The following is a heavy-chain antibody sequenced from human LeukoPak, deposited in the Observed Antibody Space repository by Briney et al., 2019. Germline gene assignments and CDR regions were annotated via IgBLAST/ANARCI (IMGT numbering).Heavy chain of an antibody. CDR1: GFPFSSYG. J-gene: IGHJ4*02. Sequence: GGSLKISFAASGFPFSSYGMHWVRQAPGKGLEWGAVIWYDGSNKYYADSVKGRFTISKDNSKNTLYLQMNRLSADDTAVYYCARGPSGSYSYFDYWGQGTLVSVSS. V-gene: IGHV3-33*01. D-gene: IGHD1-26*01. CDR3: ARGPSGSYSYFDY. CDR2: IWYDGSNK.